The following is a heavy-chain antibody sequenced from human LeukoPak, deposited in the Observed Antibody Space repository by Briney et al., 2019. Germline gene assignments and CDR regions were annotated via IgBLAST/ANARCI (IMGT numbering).Heavy chain of an antibody. CDR1: GFIFSTYS. J-gene: IGHJ4*02. V-gene: IGHV3-21*01. Sequence: GRSLRLSCAASGFIFSTYSMIWVRQAPGKGLEWVSSISSTSGNKYYADSVKGRFTISRDNAKNSLYLQMNSLRAEDTAVYYCAKGDVSVTREFDYWGQGTLVTASS. CDR2: ISSTSGNK. D-gene: IGHD7-27*01. CDR3: AKGDVSVTREFDY.